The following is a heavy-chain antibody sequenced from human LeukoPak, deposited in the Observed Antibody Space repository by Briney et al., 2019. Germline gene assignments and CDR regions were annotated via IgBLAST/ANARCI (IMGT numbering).Heavy chain of an antibody. CDR3: ASGAGGAYSSSSWFDP. Sequence: SETLSLTCTVSGGSISSYYWSWIRQPPGKGLEWIGYIYYSGSTNYNPSLKSRVTISVDTSKNQFSLKLSSVTAADTAVYYCASGAGGAYSSSSWFDPWGQGTLVTVSS. CDR2: IYYSGST. D-gene: IGHD6-6*01. V-gene: IGHV4-59*12. J-gene: IGHJ5*02. CDR1: GGSISSYY.